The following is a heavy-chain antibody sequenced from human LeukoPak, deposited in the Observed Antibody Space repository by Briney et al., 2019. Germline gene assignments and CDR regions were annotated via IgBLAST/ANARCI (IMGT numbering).Heavy chain of an antibody. CDR2: INHSGST. Sequence: GSLRLSCAASGFTFSDYYMSWIRQPPGKGLEWIGEINHSGSTNYNPSLKSRVTISVDTSKNQFSLKLSSVTAADTAVYYCARGRGYSGYPKYFQHWGQGTLVTVSS. V-gene: IGHV4-34*01. CDR3: ARGRGYSGYPKYFQH. CDR1: GFTFSDYY. J-gene: IGHJ1*01. D-gene: IGHD5-12*01.